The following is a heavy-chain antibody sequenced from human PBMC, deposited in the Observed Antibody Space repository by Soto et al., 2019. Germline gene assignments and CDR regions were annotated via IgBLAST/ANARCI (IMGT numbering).Heavy chain of an antibody. V-gene: IGHV1-69*02. CDR3: ARAGGRLDWYFDL. CDR2: IIPILGIA. Sequence: QVQLVQSGAEVKKPGSSVKVSCKASGGTFSSYTISWVRQAPGQGLEWMGRIIPILGIANYAQKFQGRVTITADKATSTAYMELSSLRSEDTAVYYCARAGGRLDWYFDLWGRGTLVTVSS. J-gene: IGHJ2*01. D-gene: IGHD3-10*01. CDR1: GGTFSSYT.